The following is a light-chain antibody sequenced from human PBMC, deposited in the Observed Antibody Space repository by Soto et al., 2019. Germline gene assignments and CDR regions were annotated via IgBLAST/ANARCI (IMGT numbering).Light chain of an antibody. CDR1: QGISSW. Sequence: DIQMTQSPSSVSASVGDRVTITCRASQGISSWLAWYQQKPGKAPKLLIYDVSSLESGVPSRFSGSGSGPEFTLTISSLQPDDFGTYYCQQYNSFAWTFGQGTKVDNK. J-gene: IGKJ1*01. CDR3: QQYNSFAWT. CDR2: DVS. V-gene: IGKV1-12*01.